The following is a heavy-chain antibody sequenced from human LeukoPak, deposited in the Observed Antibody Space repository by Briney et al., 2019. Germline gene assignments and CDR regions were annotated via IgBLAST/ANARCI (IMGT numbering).Heavy chain of an antibody. Sequence: GGSLRLSCAASGFTFSSYSMNWVRQAPGKGLEWVSYISSSTNTIYYADSVKGRFTISRDNAKNSLFLQMNSLRDEDTTVYYCARWGYGANDDAFDIWGQGTMVTVSS. CDR3: ARWGYGANDDAFDI. V-gene: IGHV3-48*02. J-gene: IGHJ3*02. CDR2: ISSSTNTI. D-gene: IGHD4-23*01. CDR1: GFTFSSYS.